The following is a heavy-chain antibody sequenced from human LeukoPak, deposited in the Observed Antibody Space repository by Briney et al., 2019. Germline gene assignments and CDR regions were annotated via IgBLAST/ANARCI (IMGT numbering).Heavy chain of an antibody. CDR2: ISWNSGTI. CDR1: GFIFNNYA. V-gene: IGHV3-9*01. J-gene: IGHJ4*02. CDR3: AKDNRRHYTSGPNPDSLH. Sequence: PGGSLRLSCAGSGFIFNNYAMHWVRQPPGKGLEWVSGISWNSGTIDYADSVRGRFAISRDNAKNSLYLKMDSPRVEDTAFYYCAKDNRRHYTSGPNPDSLHWGQGALVTVSS. D-gene: IGHD6-19*01.